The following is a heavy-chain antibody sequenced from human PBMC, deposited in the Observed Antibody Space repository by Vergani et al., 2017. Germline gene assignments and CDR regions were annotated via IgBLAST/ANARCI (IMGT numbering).Heavy chain of an antibody. Sequence: QLLLQESGPGVVKPSETLSLICNVSGGSVSGSGYYWGWVRQSPGKGLEWIGTMYYSGSTYHNPSLKSRVSMSVDTSKNQFSLNVSSVTAADTAEYFCEAGTYYNPWYWGQGILVTVSS. V-gene: IGHV4-39*01. CDR1: GGSVSGSGYY. D-gene: IGHD3-10*01. CDR3: EAGTYYNPWY. J-gene: IGHJ4*02. CDR2: MYYSGST.